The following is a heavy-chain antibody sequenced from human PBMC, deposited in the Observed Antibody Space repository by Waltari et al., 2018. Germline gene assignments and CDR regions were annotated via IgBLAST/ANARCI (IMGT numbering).Heavy chain of an antibody. J-gene: IGHJ6*02. D-gene: IGHD3-3*01. V-gene: IGHV3-73*01. CDR1: GFTFSGSA. CDR2: IRSKANSYST. CDR3: TRRTDYDFWSGYYLDF. Sequence: EVQLVESGGGLVQPGGYLKLSCAASGFTFSGSAMHWVSQASGKGLEWVGRIRSKANSYSTAYSASVKCMFTISCDDSKNTAYLQMNSLKTEDTAVYYCTRRTDYDFWSGYYLDFWGQGTTVTVSS.